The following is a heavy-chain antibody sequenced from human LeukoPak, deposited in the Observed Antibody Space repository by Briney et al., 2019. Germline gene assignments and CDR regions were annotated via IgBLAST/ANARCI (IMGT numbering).Heavy chain of an antibody. CDR2: INWNGGST. D-gene: IGHD3-9*01. Sequence: GGSLRLSCAASGFTFDDYGMSWVRQAPGKGLEWVSGINWNGGSTGYADSVKGRFTISRDNAKNSLYLQMNSLRAEDTALYYCARDPGSGWHFDWLAPYYYYYMDVWGKGTTVTVSS. J-gene: IGHJ6*03. V-gene: IGHV3-20*04. CDR3: ARDPGSGWHFDWLAPYYYYYMDV. CDR1: GFTFDDYG.